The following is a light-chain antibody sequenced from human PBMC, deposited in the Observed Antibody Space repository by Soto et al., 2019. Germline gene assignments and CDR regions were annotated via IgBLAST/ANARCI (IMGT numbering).Light chain of an antibody. CDR2: DVS. J-gene: IGLJ1*01. CDR3: SAYTTSRSYI. V-gene: IGLV2-14*01. CDR1: SSDVGAYRH. Sequence: QSVLTQPGSVSGSPGQAITISCTGTSSDVGAYRHVSWHQQHPGKAPKLMIYDVSNRPSGVSNRFSGSKSGNTASLTISGLQAEDEADYYCSAYTTSRSYIFGSGTNVTVL.